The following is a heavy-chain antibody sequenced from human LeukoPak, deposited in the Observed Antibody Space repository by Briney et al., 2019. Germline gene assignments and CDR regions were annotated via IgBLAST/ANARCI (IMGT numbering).Heavy chain of an antibody. V-gene: IGHV1-8*01. J-gene: IGHJ4*02. CDR3: ARVTGSIDY. D-gene: IGHD1-26*01. CDR2: INLNSSNT. Sequence: ASVKVSCKASGYTFTSYDINWVRQATGQGLEWKGWINLNSSNTGYAQNFQGRLTMTRDTSINTAYMELSTLRSEDTAVYYCARVTGSIDYWGQGTLVTVSS. CDR1: GYTFTSYD.